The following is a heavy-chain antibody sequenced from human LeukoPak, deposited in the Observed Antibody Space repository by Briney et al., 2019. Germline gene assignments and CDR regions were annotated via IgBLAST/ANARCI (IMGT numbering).Heavy chain of an antibody. CDR3: ARSPGDSSSWHWDPNFDY. CDR2: ISAYNGNT. V-gene: IGHV1-18*01. Sequence: ASVKVSCKASGYTFTSYGISWVRQAPGQGLEWMGWISAYNGNTNYAQKLQGRVTMTTDTSTSTAYMELRSLRSDDTAVYYCARSPGDSSSWHWDPNFDYWGQGTLVTVSS. J-gene: IGHJ4*02. CDR1: GYTFTSYG. D-gene: IGHD6-13*01.